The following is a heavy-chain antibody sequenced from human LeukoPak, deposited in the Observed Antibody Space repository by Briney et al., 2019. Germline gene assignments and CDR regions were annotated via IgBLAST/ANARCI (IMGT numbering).Heavy chain of an antibody. CDR3: ARDINYYFDY. D-gene: IGHD1-1*01. CDR1: GFTFSTYS. CDR2: ISSSSSTI. Sequence: PGGSLRLSCAASGFTFSTYSMNWVRQAPGKGLEWVSYISSSSSTIDYADSVKGRFTISRDNAKNSLYLQMNSLRAEDTAVYYCARDINYYFDYWGQGTLVTVSS. V-gene: IGHV3-48*04. J-gene: IGHJ4*02.